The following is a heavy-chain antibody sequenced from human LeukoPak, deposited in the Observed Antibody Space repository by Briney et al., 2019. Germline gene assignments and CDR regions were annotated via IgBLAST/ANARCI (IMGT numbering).Heavy chain of an antibody. CDR1: GGSISSYY. CDR3: ARDADDSSGDGNWFDP. J-gene: IGHJ5*02. CDR2: IYYSGST. V-gene: IGHV4-59*01. D-gene: IGHD3-22*01. Sequence: SETLSLTCSVSGGSISSYYWSWIRQPPGKGLEWIGYIYYSGSTNYNPSLKSRVTISVDTTKNQSSLKLSSVTAADTAVYYCARDADDSSGDGNWFDPWGQGTLVTVSS.